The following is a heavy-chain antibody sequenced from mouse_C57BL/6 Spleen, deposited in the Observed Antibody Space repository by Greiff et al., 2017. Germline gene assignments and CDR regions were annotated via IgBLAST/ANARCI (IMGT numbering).Heavy chain of an antibody. CDR3: ARSQLTGTVAYAD. V-gene: IGHV1-52*01. CDR1: GYTFTSYW. CDR2: IDPSDSET. D-gene: IGHD4-1*01. Sequence: QVQLKQPGAELVRPGSSVKLSCKASGYTFTSYWMHWVKQRPIQGLEWIGNIDPSDSETHYNQKFKDKATLTVDKSSSTAYMQLSNLTSEDSAVYYCARSQLTGTVAYADWGKGALVTVAA. J-gene: IGHJ3*01.